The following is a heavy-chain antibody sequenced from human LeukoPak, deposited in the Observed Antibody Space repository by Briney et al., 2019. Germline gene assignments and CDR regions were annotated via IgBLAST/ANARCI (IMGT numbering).Heavy chain of an antibody. J-gene: IGHJ4*02. CDR1: GFTFDDYA. CDR2: ISWNSGSI. Sequence: GGSLRLSCAASGFTFDDYAMHWVRQAPGKGLEWVSGISWNSGSIGYADSVKGRFTISRDNAKNSLYLQMNSLRAEGTALYYCAKDERSSSSLAFDYWGQGTLVTVSS. CDR3: AKDERSSSSLAFDY. V-gene: IGHV3-9*01. D-gene: IGHD6-6*01.